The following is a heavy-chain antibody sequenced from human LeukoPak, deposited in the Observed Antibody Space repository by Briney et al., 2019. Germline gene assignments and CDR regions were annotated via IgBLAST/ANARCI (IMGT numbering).Heavy chain of an antibody. CDR2: ISSNGGST. CDR3: AKDRVYGSGSYGYDY. V-gene: IGHV3-64*04. J-gene: IGHJ4*02. Sequence: PGGSLRLSCSASGFTFSSYAMHWVRQAPGKGLEYVSAISSNGGSTYYADSVKGRFTISRDNSKNTLYLQMNSLRAEDTAVYYCAKDRVYGSGSYGYDYWGQGTLVTVPS. CDR1: GFTFSSYA. D-gene: IGHD3-10*01.